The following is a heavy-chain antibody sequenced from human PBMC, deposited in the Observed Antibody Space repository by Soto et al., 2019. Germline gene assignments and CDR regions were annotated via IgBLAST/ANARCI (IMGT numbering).Heavy chain of an antibody. V-gene: IGHV3-30*18. D-gene: IGHD2-15*01. Sequence: QVQLVDSGGGVVQPGRSLRLSCAASGFTFSSYGMHWVRQAPGKGLEWVAVISYDGNNKYYADSVKGRFTISRDNSKNTLYLQMNSLRAEDTAVYYCAKDEVLVVAVARDYYGMDVWGQGTTVTVSS. J-gene: IGHJ6*02. CDR2: ISYDGNNK. CDR1: GFTFSSYG. CDR3: AKDEVLVVAVARDYYGMDV.